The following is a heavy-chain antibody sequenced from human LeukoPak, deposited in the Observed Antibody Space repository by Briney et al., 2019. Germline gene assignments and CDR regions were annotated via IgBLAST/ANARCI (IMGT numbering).Heavy chain of an antibody. Sequence: GGSLRLSCAVSGFTFSSYWMSWVRQAPGKGLEWVANIKQDGSEKYYVDSVKGRFTISRDNAKNSLYLQMNSLRAEDTAVYYCARLSWLRYENYWGQGTLVTVSS. CDR2: IKQDGSEK. CDR1: GFTFSSYW. CDR3: ARLSWLRYENY. D-gene: IGHD5-12*01. V-gene: IGHV3-7*01. J-gene: IGHJ4*02.